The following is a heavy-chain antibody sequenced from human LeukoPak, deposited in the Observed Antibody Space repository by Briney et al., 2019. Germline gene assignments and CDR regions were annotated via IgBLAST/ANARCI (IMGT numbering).Heavy chain of an antibody. CDR3: ATTPTNQWLLRGAFDN. CDR1: GDTLTDVA. V-gene: IGHV1-24*01. D-gene: IGHD6-19*01. Sequence: GASVTVSCKVSGDTLTDVAIHWVRQAPGKGLEWMGGFDPEDGETIYAQKFEGRVTMTEDSSTDTACMQLTSLRSEDTAVYSCATTPTNQWLLRGAFDNWGQGTLVTVSS. CDR2: FDPEDGET. J-gene: IGHJ4*02.